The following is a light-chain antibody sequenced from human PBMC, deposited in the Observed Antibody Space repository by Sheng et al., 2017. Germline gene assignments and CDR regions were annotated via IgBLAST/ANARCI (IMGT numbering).Light chain of an antibody. Sequence: QSALTQPASVSGSPGQSITISCTGTSSDVGNYNLVSWYQQHPGKAPKLMIYDVSNRPSGVSNRFSGSKSGNTASLTISGLQAEDEADYYCSSYTSSSTLVFGTGTKVTVL. J-gene: IGLJ1*01. CDR3: SSYTSSSTLV. CDR1: SSDVGNYNL. CDR2: DVS. V-gene: IGLV2-14*02.